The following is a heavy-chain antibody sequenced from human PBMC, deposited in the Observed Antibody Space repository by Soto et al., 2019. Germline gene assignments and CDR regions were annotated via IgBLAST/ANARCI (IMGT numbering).Heavy chain of an antibody. CDR3: AKVNTMMVGSGNAFDM. V-gene: IGHV3-23*01. CDR2: ISGGGAGT. Sequence: EVQLLESGGGFVQPGGSLRLSCADSGFTFGSYAMTWVRQAPGKGLEWVSSISGGGAGTYYADSVKGRFTISRDNSKNTLYLQLNSLRAEDTAIYYCAKVNTMMVGSGNAFDMWGQGTMVTVSS. D-gene: IGHD3-22*01. J-gene: IGHJ3*02. CDR1: GFTFGSYA.